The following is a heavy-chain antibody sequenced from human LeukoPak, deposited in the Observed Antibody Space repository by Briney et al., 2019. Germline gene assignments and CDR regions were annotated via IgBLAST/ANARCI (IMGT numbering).Heavy chain of an antibody. CDR1: GFSFDDYG. CDR2: INWNGGST. J-gene: IGHJ3*02. D-gene: IGHD1-26*01. V-gene: IGHV3-20*04. Sequence: GGSLRLSCAASGFSFDDYGMSWVRQAPGKGLEWVSGINWNGGSTGYADSVKGRFTISRDNAKNSLFLQMSSLRAEDTALYYCARGERNAFDIWGQGTMVTVSS. CDR3: ARGERNAFDI.